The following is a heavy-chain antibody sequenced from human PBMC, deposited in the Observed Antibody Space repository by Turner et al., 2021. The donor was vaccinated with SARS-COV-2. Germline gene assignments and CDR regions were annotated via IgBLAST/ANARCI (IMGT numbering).Heavy chain of an antibody. CDR2: ISSSSSYI. CDR1: GFTFSSYT. Sequence: EVQLVESGGGVGKPGGSVRLSCAASGFTFSSYTMYWVRQAPGKGVGGVSSISSSSSYIYYADSVKGRFTISRDNAKNSLYLQMNSLRAEDTAVYYCARGTYYYDSSVYSGTNWFDPWGQGTLVTVSS. D-gene: IGHD3-22*01. V-gene: IGHV3-21*01. J-gene: IGHJ5*02. CDR3: ARGTYYYDSSVYSGTNWFDP.